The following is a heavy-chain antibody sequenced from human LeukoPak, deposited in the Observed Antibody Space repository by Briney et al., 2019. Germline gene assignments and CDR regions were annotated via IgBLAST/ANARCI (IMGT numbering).Heavy chain of an antibody. D-gene: IGHD5-18*01. V-gene: IGHV3-15*01. J-gene: IGHJ4*02. CDR3: TTDRNRGAMVSNY. Sequence: GGSLRLSCAASGFIFSNAWMSWVRQAPGKGLEWVGRVKSKIDGGTTDYAAPVKGRFTISRDGSKNTLYLQMNSLKTEDTAVYYCTTDRNRGAMVSNYWGQGTLVTVSS. CDR1: GFIFSNAW. CDR2: VKSKIDGGTT.